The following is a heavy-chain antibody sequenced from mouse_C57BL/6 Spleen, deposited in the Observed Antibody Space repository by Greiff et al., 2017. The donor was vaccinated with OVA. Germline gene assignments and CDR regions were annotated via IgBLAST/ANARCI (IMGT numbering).Heavy chain of an antibody. D-gene: IGHD1-1*01. Sequence: QVTLKVSGPGILQSSQTSSLTCSFSGSCLSTSGMFSSWIRQPSAKGLEWLAHIYWDDDKRYNPSLKSRLQISKDNSRNQVFLKITSVDTADTATYYCARSYYGSSPYFDYWGQGTTLTVSS. CDR2: IYWDDDK. J-gene: IGHJ2*01. CDR3: ARSYYGSSPYFDY. CDR1: GSCLSTSGMF. V-gene: IGHV8-12*01.